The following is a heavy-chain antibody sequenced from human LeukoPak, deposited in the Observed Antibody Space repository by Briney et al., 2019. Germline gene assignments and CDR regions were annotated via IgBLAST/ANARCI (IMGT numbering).Heavy chain of an antibody. D-gene: IGHD2-21*02. CDR2: IYYSGST. V-gene: IGHV4-61*01. CDR3: ARRLCGGDCYSTFSY. Sequence: PSETLSLTCTVSGGSVSSGSYYWSWIRQPPGKGLEWIGYIYYSGSTNYNPSLKSRVTISVDTSKNQFSLKLSSVTAADTAVYYCARRLCGGDCYSTFSYWGQGTLVTVSS. J-gene: IGHJ4*02. CDR1: GGSVSSGSYY.